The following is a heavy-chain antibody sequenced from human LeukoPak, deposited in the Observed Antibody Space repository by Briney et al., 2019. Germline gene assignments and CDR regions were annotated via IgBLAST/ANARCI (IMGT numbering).Heavy chain of an antibody. CDR1: GYSISSGYY. D-gene: IGHD5-24*01. CDR3: ASTRDGYKYRAFDY. J-gene: IGHJ4*02. CDR2: IYHSGST. V-gene: IGHV4-38-2*01. Sequence: PSETLSLTCAVSGYSISSGYYWGRIRQPPGKGLEWIGSIYHSGSTYYNPSLKSRVTISVDTSKNQFSLKLSSVTAADTAVYYCASTRDGYKYRAFDYWGQGTLVTVSS.